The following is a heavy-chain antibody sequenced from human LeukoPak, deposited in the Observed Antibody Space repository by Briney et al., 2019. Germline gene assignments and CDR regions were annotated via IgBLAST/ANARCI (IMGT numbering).Heavy chain of an antibody. V-gene: IGHV1-18*01. CDR2: ISAYNGNT. D-gene: IGHD6-13*01. J-gene: IGHJ3*02. CDR1: GYTFTSYG. Sequence: GASVKVSCKASGYTFTSYGISWVRQAPGQGLEWMGWISAYNGNTNYAQKLQGRVTMTTDTSTSTAYMELRSLRSDDTAVYYCARPLPRIAAAGIWAFDIWGQGTMVTVSS. CDR3: ARPLPRIAAAGIWAFDI.